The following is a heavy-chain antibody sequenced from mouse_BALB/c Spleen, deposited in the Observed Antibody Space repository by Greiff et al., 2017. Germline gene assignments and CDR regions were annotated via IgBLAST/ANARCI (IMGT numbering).Heavy chain of an antibody. Sequence: EVKLVESGGGLVKPGGSLKLSCAASGFAFSSYDMSWVRQTPEKRLEWVAYISSGGGSTYYPDTVKGRFTISRDNAKNTLYLQMSSLKSEDTAMYYCARGTTAAEDYFDYWGQGTTLTVSS. J-gene: IGHJ2*01. CDR3: ARGTTAAEDYFDY. CDR1: GFAFSSYD. D-gene: IGHD1-2*01. CDR2: ISSGGGST. V-gene: IGHV5-12-1*01.